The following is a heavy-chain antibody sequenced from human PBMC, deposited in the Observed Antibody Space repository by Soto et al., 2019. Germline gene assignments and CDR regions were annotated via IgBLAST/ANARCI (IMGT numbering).Heavy chain of an antibody. CDR1: GGSISSYY. V-gene: IGHV4-59*01. CDR3: ARGWGLVFDC. Sequence: QVQLQESGPGLVKPSETLSLTCTVSGGSISSYYWSWIRQPPGKGLEWIGYIYYSGSTNYNPSIKSGVTRSVDTSKNQFSLKLSSVTAADTALYYCARGWGLVFDCWGQGTLVTVSS. J-gene: IGHJ4*02. CDR2: IYYSGST. D-gene: IGHD2-21*02.